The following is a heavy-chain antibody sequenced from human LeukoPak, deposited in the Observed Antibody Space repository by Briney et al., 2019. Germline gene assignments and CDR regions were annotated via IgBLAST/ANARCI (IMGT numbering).Heavy chain of an antibody. J-gene: IGHJ4*02. CDR1: GGSISNYY. Sequence: SETLSLTCSVSGGSISNYYWNWIRQPPGEGLEWIGYIYDGGRTYYNPSLRSRVTISVAMSKNQFSLKLSSVTTADTAMYFCARGDCRSNSCFAGTEYWGQGTLVTVSS. V-gene: IGHV4-59*01. CDR2: IYDGGRT. D-gene: IGHD2-2*01. CDR3: ARGDCRSNSCFAGTEY.